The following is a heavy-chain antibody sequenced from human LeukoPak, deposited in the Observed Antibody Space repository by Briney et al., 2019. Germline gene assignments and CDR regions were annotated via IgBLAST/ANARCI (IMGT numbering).Heavy chain of an antibody. V-gene: IGHV3-23*01. CDR1: GFTFSSYA. Sequence: GGSLRLSCAASGFTFSSYAMTWVRQAPGKGLEWVSSISGGGGSTYYADSVKGRFTISRDNSKNTLYLQMNSLRAEDTAIYYCAKSPPSRVSIQFWNNFDYWGQGTLVTVSS. J-gene: IGHJ4*02. CDR2: ISGGGGST. CDR3: AKSPPSRVSIQFWNNFDY. D-gene: IGHD1/OR15-1a*01.